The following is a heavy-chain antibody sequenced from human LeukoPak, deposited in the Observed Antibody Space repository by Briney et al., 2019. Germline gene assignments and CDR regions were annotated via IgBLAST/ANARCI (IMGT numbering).Heavy chain of an antibody. Sequence: PGGSLRLSCAASGFTFSSYAMSWVRQAPGKGLEWVSDISGSGGSTYYADSVKGRFTISRDNSKNTLYLQMNSLRAEDTAVYYCAKVRDSSGYYFPFDYWGQGTLVTVSS. CDR2: ISGSGGST. CDR1: GFTFSSYA. CDR3: AKVRDSSGYYFPFDY. V-gene: IGHV3-23*01. D-gene: IGHD3-22*01. J-gene: IGHJ4*02.